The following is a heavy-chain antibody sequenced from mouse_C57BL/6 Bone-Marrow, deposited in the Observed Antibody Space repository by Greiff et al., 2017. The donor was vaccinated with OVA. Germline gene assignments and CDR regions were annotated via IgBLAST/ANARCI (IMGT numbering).Heavy chain of an antibody. Sequence: VQLQQPGAELVKPGASVKLSCKASGYTFTSYWMQWVKQRPGQGLEWIGEIDPSDSYTNYNQKFKGKATLTVDTSSSTAYMQLSSLTSEDSAVYYCASITTVVAPTYYWGQGTTLTVSS. CDR3: ASITTVVAPTYY. D-gene: IGHD1-1*01. J-gene: IGHJ2*01. CDR2: IDPSDSYT. CDR1: GYTFTSYW. V-gene: IGHV1-50*01.